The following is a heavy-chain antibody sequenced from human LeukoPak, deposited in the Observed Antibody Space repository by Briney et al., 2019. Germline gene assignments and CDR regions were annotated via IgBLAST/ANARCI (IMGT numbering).Heavy chain of an antibody. CDR2: ISGSGGST. D-gene: IGHD6-13*01. V-gene: IGHV3-23*01. J-gene: IGHJ4*02. CDR1: GFTFSTYA. CDR3: ARGWYPFDY. Sequence: GGSLRLSCAASGFTFSTYAMSWVRQAPGKGLEWVSGISGSGGSTYNADSVKGRFSISRGNSKNTLYLQMNSLRAEDTAVYYCARGWYPFDYWGQGTLVTVSS.